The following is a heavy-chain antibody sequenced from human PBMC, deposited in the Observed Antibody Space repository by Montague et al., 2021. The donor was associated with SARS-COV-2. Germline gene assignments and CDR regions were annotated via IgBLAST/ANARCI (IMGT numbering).Heavy chain of an antibody. D-gene: IGHD2-8*01. CDR1: SGSFSGYY. Sequence: SETLSLTCAVYSGSFSGYYWSWIRRPPGKGLEWIGEINHSGSTNYNPSLKSRVTISVDTSKNQFSLKLSSVTAADTAVYYCARANGYYFDYWGQGTLVTVSS. J-gene: IGHJ4*02. CDR2: INHSGST. V-gene: IGHV4-34*01. CDR3: ARANGYYFDY.